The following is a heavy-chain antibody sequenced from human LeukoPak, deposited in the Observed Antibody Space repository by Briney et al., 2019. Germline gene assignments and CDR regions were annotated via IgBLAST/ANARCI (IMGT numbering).Heavy chain of an antibody. CDR3: ARDFYGGSDY. CDR2: ISSSGSTI. V-gene: IGHV3-48*03. Sequence: GGSLRLSCAVPGFTFSSYEMNWVRQAPGKGLDWVSYISSSGSTIYYADSVKGRFTISRDNAKNSLYLQLNSLRAEDTAVYYCARDFYGGSDYWGQGTLVTVSS. D-gene: IGHD4-23*01. CDR1: GFTFSSYE. J-gene: IGHJ4*02.